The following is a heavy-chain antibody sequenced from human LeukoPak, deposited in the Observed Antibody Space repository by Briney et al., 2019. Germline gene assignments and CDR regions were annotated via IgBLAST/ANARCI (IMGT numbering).Heavy chain of an antibody. J-gene: IGHJ4*02. Sequence: ASVKVSCKVFGYTFTELSMHWVRQAPGKGLEWMGSLDPGDGETTYAQKVQGRVTMTEDTSTDTGYLELTNLRSEDTATYYCAMSRSWYYFDYWGQGTLVTVSS. CDR3: AMSRSWYYFDY. D-gene: IGHD3-10*01. V-gene: IGHV1-24*01. CDR2: LDPGDGET. CDR1: GYTFTELS.